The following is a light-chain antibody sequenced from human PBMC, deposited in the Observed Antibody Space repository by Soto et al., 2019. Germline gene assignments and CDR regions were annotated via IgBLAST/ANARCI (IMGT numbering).Light chain of an antibody. CDR1: QSVSSSY. J-gene: IGKJ1*01. CDR3: QQYGSSPET. V-gene: IGKV3-20*01. CDR2: GAS. Sequence: EIVLTQSPGTLSLSPGEGATLSCRASQSVSSSYLAWYQQKPGQAPRLLIYGASSRATGIPDRFSGSGSGTDFTLTISRLEPEDFAVYYCQQYGSSPETFGQGPRWIS.